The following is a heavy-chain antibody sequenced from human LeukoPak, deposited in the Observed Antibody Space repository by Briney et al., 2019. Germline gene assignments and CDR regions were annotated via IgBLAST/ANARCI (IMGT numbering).Heavy chain of an antibody. D-gene: IGHD2-2*02. Sequence: GGSLRLSCAASGFTFSSYWMSWVRQAPGKGLEWVANVKQDGSEKYYVDSVKGRFTISRDNAKNSLYLQMNSLRAEDTAVYYCAREVYCSSTSCYTGYFQHWGQGTLVTVSS. V-gene: IGHV3-7*01. CDR3: AREVYCSSTSCYTGYFQH. CDR2: VKQDGSEK. J-gene: IGHJ1*01. CDR1: GFTFSSYW.